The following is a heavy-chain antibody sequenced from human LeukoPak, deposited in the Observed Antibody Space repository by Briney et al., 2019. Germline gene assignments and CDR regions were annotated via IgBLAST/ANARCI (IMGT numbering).Heavy chain of an antibody. CDR3: ARGPLWFGDF. D-gene: IGHD3-10*01. CDR2: ISTSGTTI. V-gene: IGHV3-48*01. CDR1: GFTLSSYS. J-gene: IGHJ4*02. Sequence: GGSLRLSCAASGFTLSSYSMNWVRQAPGKGLEWVSYISTSGTTIYYADSVRGRFTISRDNAKNSLYLQMSSLRAEDTAVYYCARGPLWFGDFWGQGTLVTVSS.